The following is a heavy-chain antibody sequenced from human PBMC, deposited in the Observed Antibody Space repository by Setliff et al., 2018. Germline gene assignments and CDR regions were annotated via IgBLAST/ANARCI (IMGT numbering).Heavy chain of an antibody. J-gene: IGHJ6*03. CDR3: AKDLGDDGHYYYYMDV. Sequence: PGGSLRLSCATSGFTFKSYATIWVRQTPGKGLEWVSLIYSDNMTTFYADSVKGRFTISRDDSKNTLYLQMNSLTVDDTAVYYCAKDLGDDGHYYYYMDVWGKGTTVTVSS. CDR2: IYSDNMTT. V-gene: IGHV3-23*03. CDR1: GFTFKSYA. D-gene: IGHD4-17*01.